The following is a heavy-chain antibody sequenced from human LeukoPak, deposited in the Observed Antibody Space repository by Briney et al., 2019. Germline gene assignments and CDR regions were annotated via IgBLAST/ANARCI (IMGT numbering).Heavy chain of an antibody. Sequence: GGSLRLSCAASGFTFGIYAMSWFRQAPGKGLKWVSAVSGSGGGTYYADSVKGRFTISRDNSKDTVDLQMNSLSADDTAVYYCAKTTTGYSSGRYPGWPVDFWGQGTLVTVSS. V-gene: IGHV3-23*01. D-gene: IGHD6-19*01. CDR3: AKTTTGYSSGRYPGWPVDF. CDR1: GFTFGIYA. CDR2: VSGSGGGT. J-gene: IGHJ4*02.